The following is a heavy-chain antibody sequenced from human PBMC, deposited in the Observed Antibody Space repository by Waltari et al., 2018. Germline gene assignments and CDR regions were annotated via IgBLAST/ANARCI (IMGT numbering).Heavy chain of an antibody. Sequence: QVQLQESGPGLVKPSETLSLTCTVSGGSISSYYWRWIRQPPGKGLEWIGYIYYSGSTNYNPSLKSRVTISVDTSKNQFSLKLSSVTAADTAVYYCASSYYYDSSGYRGYFDYWGQGTLVTVSS. CDR2: IYYSGST. CDR3: ASSYYYDSSGYRGYFDY. CDR1: GGSISSYY. J-gene: IGHJ4*02. D-gene: IGHD3-22*01. V-gene: IGHV4-59*01.